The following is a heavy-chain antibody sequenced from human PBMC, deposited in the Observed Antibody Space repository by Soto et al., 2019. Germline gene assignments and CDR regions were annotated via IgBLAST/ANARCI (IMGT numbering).Heavy chain of an antibody. Sequence: PGGSLRLSCAASGFIFRSYEMDWVRQAPGKGLEWVAYISSHGTNIYYADSVKGRFTISRDNANNSLYLQMDSLRAEDTATDYCVRERAGAGKVDYFDKWGQGIPVTVSS. J-gene: IGHJ4*02. CDR3: VRERAGAGKVDYFDK. CDR1: GFIFRSYE. D-gene: IGHD1-1*01. V-gene: IGHV3-48*03. CDR2: ISSHGTNI.